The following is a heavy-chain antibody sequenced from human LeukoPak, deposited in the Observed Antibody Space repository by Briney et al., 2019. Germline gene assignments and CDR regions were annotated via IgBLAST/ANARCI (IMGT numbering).Heavy chain of an antibody. V-gene: IGHV1-69*04. Sequence: ASVTVSCKASGGTFHNYAITWLRHAPRQGLEWMGRIIPSLGISNYAQKLQGRVTISADTSTNTAYMVLSSLRSDDTAFYYCARGAYYKSSPHLDYWGQGVLVTVSS. CDR2: IIPSLGIS. J-gene: IGHJ4*02. CDR3: ARGAYYKSSPHLDY. CDR1: GGTFHNYA. D-gene: IGHD1-26*01.